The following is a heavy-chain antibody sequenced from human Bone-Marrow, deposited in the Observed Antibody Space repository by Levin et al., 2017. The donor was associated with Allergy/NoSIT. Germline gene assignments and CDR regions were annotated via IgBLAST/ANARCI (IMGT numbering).Heavy chain of an antibody. J-gene: IGHJ4*02. CDR3: TATLGY. D-gene: IGHD1-26*01. Sequence: PGGSLRLSCAASGFTFSNAWMTWVRQAPGKGLEWVGRIKIKSDGATTEYAAPVKGRFTISRDDSKNTLYLQMNSLKTEDTAIYYCTATLGYWGQGTLVTVSS. V-gene: IGHV3-15*01. CDR2: IKIKSDGATT. CDR1: GFTFSNAW.